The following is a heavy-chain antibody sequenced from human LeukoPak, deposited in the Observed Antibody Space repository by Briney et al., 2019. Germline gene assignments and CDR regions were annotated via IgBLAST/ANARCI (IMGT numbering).Heavy chain of an antibody. CDR3: ARVPLHDSSGHYYPH. D-gene: IGHD3-22*01. CDR1: GYTFTNYG. Sequence: GASVKVSCTTSGYTFTNYGMHWVRQAPGQRLEWMGWINGGNGNAKYSQNFQGRVTIIRDTPASTAYMELSSLRSEDTAVYYCARVPLHDSSGHYYPHWGQGTLVTVSS. J-gene: IGHJ1*01. V-gene: IGHV1-3*01. CDR2: INGGNGNA.